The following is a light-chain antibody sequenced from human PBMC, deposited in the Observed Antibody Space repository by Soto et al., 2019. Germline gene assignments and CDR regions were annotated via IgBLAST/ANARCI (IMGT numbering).Light chain of an antibody. CDR3: QQYNHWSSIT. J-gene: IGKJ5*01. V-gene: IGKV3-15*01. Sequence: AMTQSPATLSVSLGERATLSCRASQYISNNLAWYQQRPAQAPSLLIYGASTRATGVPARFSGSGSGTDFLLSISGMQSEDSAVYYCQQYNHWSSITFGQGTRLEIK. CDR2: GAS. CDR1: QYISNN.